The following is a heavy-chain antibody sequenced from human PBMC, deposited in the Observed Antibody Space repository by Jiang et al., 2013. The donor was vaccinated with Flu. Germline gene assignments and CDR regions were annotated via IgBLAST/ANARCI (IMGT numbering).Heavy chain of an antibody. CDR1: GFTFSNFA. Sequence: GVVQPGRSLRLSCAASGFTFSNFAMHWVRQAPGKGLEWVAVISYDGSIKYYADSVKGRFTISRDNSNNTLYLQMNSLRAEDTAVYYCARGEAIVVVVVATTTTFDYWGQG. D-gene: IGHD2-15*01. V-gene: IGHV3-30-3*01. CDR2: ISYDGSIK. CDR3: ARGEAIVVVVVATTTTFDY. J-gene: IGHJ4*02.